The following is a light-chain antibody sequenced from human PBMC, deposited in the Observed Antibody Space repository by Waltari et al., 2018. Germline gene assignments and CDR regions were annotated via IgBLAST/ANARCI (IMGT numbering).Light chain of an antibody. CDR3: CSYAGSYTWE. V-gene: IGLV2-11*01. Sequence: QFALTQPRSVPGSPGQSATIPCPGTSSAFGGYNYVPWYHQHPGKAPKLMIYDVSKRPSGVPDRFSGSKSGNTASLTISGLQAEDEADYYCCSYAGSYTWEFGGGTKLTVL. CDR1: SSAFGGYNY. CDR2: DVS. J-gene: IGLJ2*01.